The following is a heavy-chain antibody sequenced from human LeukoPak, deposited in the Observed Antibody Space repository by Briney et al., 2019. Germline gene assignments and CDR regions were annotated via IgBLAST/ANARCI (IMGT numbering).Heavy chain of an antibody. J-gene: IGHJ3*02. D-gene: IGHD3-22*01. Sequence: ASVKVSCKVSGYTLTELSMHWVRQAPGKGLEWMGGFDPEDGETICAQKFQGRVTMTEDTSTDTAYMELSSLRSEDTAVYYCATAFGGTYYWAFDIWGQGTMVTVSS. V-gene: IGHV1-24*01. CDR1: GYTLTELS. CDR2: FDPEDGET. CDR3: ATAFGGTYYWAFDI.